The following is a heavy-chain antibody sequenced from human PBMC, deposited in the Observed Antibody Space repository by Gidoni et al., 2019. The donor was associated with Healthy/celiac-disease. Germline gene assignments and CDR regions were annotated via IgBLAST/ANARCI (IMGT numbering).Heavy chain of an antibody. D-gene: IGHD3-10*01. CDR1: GFTFSNAG. V-gene: IGHV3-15*07. CDR3: TTESMVRGVIPLLYYYYYYMDV. Sequence: EVQLVESGGGLVKPGGSLRLSCAASGFTFSNAGLNWVRQAPGKGLEWVGRIKSKTDGGTTDYAAPVKGRFTISRDDSKNTLYLQMNSLKTEDTAVYYCTTESMVRGVIPLLYYYYYYMDVWGKGTTVTVSS. J-gene: IGHJ6*03. CDR2: IKSKTDGGTT.